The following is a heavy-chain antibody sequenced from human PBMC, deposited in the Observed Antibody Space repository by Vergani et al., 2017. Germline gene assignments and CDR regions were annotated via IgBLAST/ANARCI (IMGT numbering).Heavy chain of an antibody. CDR2: ISGNNDDV. CDR3: VRDVRVSRT. J-gene: IGHJ3*01. V-gene: IGHV3-21*01. Sequence: EVDLVESGGGLAQPGGSLRLSCEASGITFWKFGMNWVRQAPGKGLEWVSSISGNNDDVYYADSVKGRFTIYGDNAKNSLYLDMSSLRAEDTAVYYCVRDVRVSRTWGQGTLVAVSS. CDR1: GITFWKFG.